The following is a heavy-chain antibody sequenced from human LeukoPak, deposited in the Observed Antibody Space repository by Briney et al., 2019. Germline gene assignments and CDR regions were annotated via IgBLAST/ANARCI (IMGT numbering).Heavy chain of an antibody. CDR2: IYTSGST. J-gene: IGHJ3*02. CDR1: GGSISSYY. V-gene: IGHV4-4*07. Sequence: SKTLSLTCTVSGGSISSYYWSWIRQPAGKGLEWIGRIYTSGSTNYNPSLKNRVTMSVDTSKNQFSLKLSSVTAADTAVYYCARDYYDSSGHDAFDIWGQGTMVTVSS. D-gene: IGHD3-22*01. CDR3: ARDYYDSSGHDAFDI.